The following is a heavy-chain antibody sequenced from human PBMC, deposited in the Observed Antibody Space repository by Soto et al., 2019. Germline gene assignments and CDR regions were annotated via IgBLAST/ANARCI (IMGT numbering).Heavy chain of an antibody. CDR1: GNSFTTYY. CDR3: AGLYHYDSSGYYDY. J-gene: IGHJ4*02. CDR2: INPSGGRT. V-gene: IGHV1-46*01. Sequence: ASVKVSCKASGNSFTTYYMHWVRQAPGQGLEWMGIINPSGGRTTYAQKFQGRVTMTRDTSTSTFHMELSSLTSEDTAVYYCAGLYHYDSSGYYDYWGQGTPGTSPQ. D-gene: IGHD3-22*01.